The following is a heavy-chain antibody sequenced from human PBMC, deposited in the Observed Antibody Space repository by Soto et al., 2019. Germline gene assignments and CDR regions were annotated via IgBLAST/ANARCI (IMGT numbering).Heavy chain of an antibody. V-gene: IGHV4-39*01. CDR3: ARGGITLEWLFYGMDV. CDR2: IYYSGST. CDR1: GGSISSSSYY. D-gene: IGHD3-3*01. J-gene: IGHJ6*02. Sequence: SETLSLTCTVSGGSISSSSYYWGWIRQPPGKGLEWIGSIYYSGSTYYNPSLKSRVTISVDTSKNQFSLKLSSVTAADTAVYYCARGGITLEWLFYGMDVWGQGTTVTVSS.